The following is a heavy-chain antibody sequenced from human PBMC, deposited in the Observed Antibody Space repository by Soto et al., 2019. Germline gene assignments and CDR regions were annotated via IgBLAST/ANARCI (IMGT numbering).Heavy chain of an antibody. J-gene: IGHJ3*02. CDR1: DGPISSDY. Sequence: SGTLXLTCTVSDGPISSDYWSWIRQPPGKGLEWIGYIYYSGSTNYNPSRKSRVTISVDTSKNQFSLKLSSVTAADTAVYYCARPYDSSGYKDAFDIWGQGTMVTVSS. CDR3: ARPYDSSGYKDAFDI. D-gene: IGHD3-22*01. V-gene: IGHV4-59*01. CDR2: IYYSGST.